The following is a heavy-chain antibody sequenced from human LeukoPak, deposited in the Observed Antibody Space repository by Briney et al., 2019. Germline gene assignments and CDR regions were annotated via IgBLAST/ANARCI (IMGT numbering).Heavy chain of an antibody. CDR1: GDSVSSNSAA. V-gene: IGHV6-1*01. CDR3: ARLTYYDFWSGYPYYFDY. D-gene: IGHD3-3*01. Sequence: SQTLSLTCAISGDSVSSNSAAWNWIRQSPSRGLEWLGRTYYRSKWYNDYAVSVKSRITINPDTSKNQFSLKLSSVTAADTAVYYCARLTYYDFWSGYPYYFDYWGQGTLVTVSS. CDR2: TYYRSKWYN. J-gene: IGHJ4*02.